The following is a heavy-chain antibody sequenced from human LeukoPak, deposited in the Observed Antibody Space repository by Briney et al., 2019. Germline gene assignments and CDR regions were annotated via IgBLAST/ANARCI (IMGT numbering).Heavy chain of an antibody. D-gene: IGHD3-10*01. CDR1: GFTFSYYA. J-gene: IGHJ4*02. V-gene: IGHV3-23*01. CDR2: ISGTGGST. Sequence: QPGGSLRLSCAASGFTFSYYAMSWVRQAPGKGLEWVSAISGTGGSTHYADSVKGRFTISRDNSKNTLYLQMNSLRAEDTAVYYCARIWFGEASVDYWGQGTLVTVSS. CDR3: ARIWFGEASVDY.